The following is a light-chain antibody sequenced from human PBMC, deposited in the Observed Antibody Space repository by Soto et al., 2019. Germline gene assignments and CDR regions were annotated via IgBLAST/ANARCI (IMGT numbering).Light chain of an antibody. Sequence: QAVVTQEPSFSVSPGGTVTLTCGLSSGSVSTSYYSSWFQQTPGQAPRTLIYNTNTRSSGVPDRFSGSILGNKAALTITGVQADDESDYYCVLYMGSGISIFGGGTKVTVL. V-gene: IGLV8-61*01. J-gene: IGLJ2*01. CDR1: SGSVSTSYY. CDR3: VLYMGSGISI. CDR2: NTN.